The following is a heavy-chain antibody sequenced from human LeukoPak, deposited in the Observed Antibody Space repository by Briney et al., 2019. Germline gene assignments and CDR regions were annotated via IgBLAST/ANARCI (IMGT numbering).Heavy chain of an antibody. V-gene: IGHV4-31*03. J-gene: IGHJ5*02. D-gene: IGHD6-6*01. CDR3: AADVSSTFPNWIDP. CDR1: GDSISSRTYY. CDR2: IWNSGST. Sequence: SETLSLTCSVSGDSISSRTYYWTWIRQYPEKGLEWIGYIWNSGSTNYNPSLKSRVTVSVDTSKNQFSLTLTSVTAADTALYYCAADVSSTFPNWIDPWGQGIPVIVSS.